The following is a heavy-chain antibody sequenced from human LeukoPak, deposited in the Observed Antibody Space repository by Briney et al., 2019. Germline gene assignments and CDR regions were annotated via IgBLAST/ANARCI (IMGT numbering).Heavy chain of an antibody. V-gene: IGHV3-23*01. CDR3: AKDPYVGGGYHFDS. CDR2: ITGSGGDT. Sequence: GGSLRLSCAASGFTFSSYAMNWARQAPGKGLEWVSTITGSGGDTYYTDSVKGRFTISRDNSKNTLYLQMNSLRAEDTAIYYCAKDPYVGGGYHFDSWGQGSLVTVSS. D-gene: IGHD3-22*01. CDR1: GFTFSSYA. J-gene: IGHJ4*02.